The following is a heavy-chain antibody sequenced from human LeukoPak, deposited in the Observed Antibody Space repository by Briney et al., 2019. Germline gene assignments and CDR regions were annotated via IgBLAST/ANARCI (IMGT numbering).Heavy chain of an antibody. D-gene: IGHD2-2*01. J-gene: IGHJ4*02. CDR1: GHTFTSYG. CDR3: ARGHCSSTSCYRGVDY. V-gene: IGHV1-18*01. Sequence: ASVKVSCKASGHTFTSYGISWVRQAPGQGLEWMGWISDYNGNTNYAQKFQGRVTMTTDTSTSTAYMELRSLRSDDTAVYYCARGHCSSTSCYRGVDYWGQGTLVTVSS. CDR2: ISDYNGNT.